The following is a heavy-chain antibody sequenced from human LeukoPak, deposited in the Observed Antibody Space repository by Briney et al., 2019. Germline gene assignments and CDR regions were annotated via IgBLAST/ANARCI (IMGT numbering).Heavy chain of an antibody. CDR2: ISYDGSNK. CDR3: ARGGVGDTMIRILIPIDFDY. V-gene: IGHV3-30-3*01. J-gene: IGHJ4*02. D-gene: IGHD3-22*01. CDR1: GFTFSSYA. Sequence: GGSLRLSCAASGFTFSSYAMHWVRQAPGKVLEWVAAISYDGSNKYYAGSVKGRFTISRDNSKNTLYLQINSMRAEDTAVYYCARGGVGDTMIRILIPIDFDYWGQGTLVTVSP.